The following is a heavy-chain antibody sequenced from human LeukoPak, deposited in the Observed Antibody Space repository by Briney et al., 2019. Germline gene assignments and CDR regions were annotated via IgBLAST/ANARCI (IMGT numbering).Heavy chain of an antibody. CDR3: ARHYGLATYLHYFDY. V-gene: IGHV4-59*08. D-gene: IGHD6-19*01. Sequence: PSETLSLTCTVSGGSISSYYWSWIRQPPGKGLEWIGYIYYSGSTNYNPSLKSRVTISVDTSKNQFSLKLSSVTAADTAVYYCARHYGLATYLHYFDYWGQGTLVTVSS. CDR2: IYYSGST. CDR1: GGSISSYY. J-gene: IGHJ4*02.